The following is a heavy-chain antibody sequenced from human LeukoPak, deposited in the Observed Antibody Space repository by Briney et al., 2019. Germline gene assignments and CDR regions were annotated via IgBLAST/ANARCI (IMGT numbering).Heavy chain of an antibody. D-gene: IGHD3-10*01. CDR3: ARVGRITMVRGVISGAFDI. Sequence: SVKVSCKASGGTFSSYAISWVRQAPGQGLEWMVGIIPIFGTANYAQKFQGRVTITADESTSTAYMELSSLRSEDTAVYYCARVGRITMVRGVISGAFDIWGQGTMVTVSS. J-gene: IGHJ3*02. V-gene: IGHV1-69*13. CDR2: IIPIFGTA. CDR1: GGTFSSYA.